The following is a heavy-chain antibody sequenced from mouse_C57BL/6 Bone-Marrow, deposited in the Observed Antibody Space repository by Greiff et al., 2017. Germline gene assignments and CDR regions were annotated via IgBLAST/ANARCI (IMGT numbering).Heavy chain of an antibody. Sequence: EVQLQESGPGLVKPSQSLSLTCSVTGYSIPSGYYWNWIRQFPGNKLEWMGYISYAGRNNYNPSLKNRISITRDTSKNQFCLKLNSVTTEDTATYYCARVPTDDPYYYAMDYWGQGTSVTVSS. CDR1: GYSIPSGYY. CDR2: ISYAGRN. D-gene: IGHD2-3*01. CDR3: ARVPTDDPYYYAMDY. J-gene: IGHJ4*01. V-gene: IGHV3-6*01.